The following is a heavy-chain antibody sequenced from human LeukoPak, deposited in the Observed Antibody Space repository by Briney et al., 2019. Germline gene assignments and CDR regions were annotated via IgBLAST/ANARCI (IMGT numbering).Heavy chain of an antibody. J-gene: IGHJ4*02. D-gene: IGHD3-22*01. V-gene: IGHV1-2*06. CDR3: ARDGSGDSSALEYFDY. CDR2: INPSSGGT. CDR1: GGTFSIYA. Sequence: GSSVKVSCKASGGTFSIYAISWVRQAPGQGLEWMGRINPSSGGTNYAQKFQGRVTMTRDTSISTAYMELSRLRSDDTAVYYCARDGSGDSSALEYFDYWGQGTLVTVSS.